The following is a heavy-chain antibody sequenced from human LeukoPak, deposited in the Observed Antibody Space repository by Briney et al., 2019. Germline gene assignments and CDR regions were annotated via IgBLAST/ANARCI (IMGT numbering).Heavy chain of an antibody. V-gene: IGHV1-18*01. Sequence: ASVKVSCKASGYTFSSYGISWVRQAPGQGLEWMGWISAYNGNTNYAQKLQGRVTMTTDTSTSTAYMELRSLRSDDTAVYYCARVGYYYDFWSGYFFDYWGQGTLVTVSS. D-gene: IGHD3-3*01. J-gene: IGHJ4*02. CDR3: ARVGYYYDFWSGYFFDY. CDR1: GYTFSSYG. CDR2: ISAYNGNT.